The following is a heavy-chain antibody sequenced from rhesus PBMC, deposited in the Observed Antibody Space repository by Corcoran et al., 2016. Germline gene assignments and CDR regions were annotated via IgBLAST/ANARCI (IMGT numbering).Heavy chain of an antibody. J-gene: IGHJ4*01. CDR1: GGSISSNY. Sequence: QLQLQESGPGLVKPSETLSLTCTVSGGSISSNYWSWIRQPPGKGLEWIGRISGRVGSLDYNPFLKSLVTMSTDTSKNHFSLKLSSATAADTAVYYCVRDRTVAGSCVPCLDYWGQGALITVSS. D-gene: IGHD6-31*01. CDR2: ISGRVGSL. CDR3: VRDRTVAGSCVPCLDY. V-gene: IGHV4-173*01.